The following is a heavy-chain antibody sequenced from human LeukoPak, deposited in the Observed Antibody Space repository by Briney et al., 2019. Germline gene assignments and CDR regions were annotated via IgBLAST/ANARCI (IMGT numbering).Heavy chain of an antibody. D-gene: IGHD2-15*01. CDR1: GVAFGGYY. V-gene: IGHV4-34*01. J-gene: IGHJ4*02. CDR3: ARVRVMGDIVVVVAAKYFDY. CDR2: INHSVSV. Sequence: PSETLSLTCAVYGVAFGGYYLISIRQPPGKRLKWIGEINHSVSVNYIPSLKSPVTISVDTSKNQFSLKLSSVTAADTAVYYCARVRVMGDIVVVVAAKYFDYWGQGTLVTVSS.